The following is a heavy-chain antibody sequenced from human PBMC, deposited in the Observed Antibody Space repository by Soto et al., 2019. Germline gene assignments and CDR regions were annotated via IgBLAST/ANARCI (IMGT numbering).Heavy chain of an antibody. CDR3: ARDWLPYRKLLGNWFDP. CDR2: ISSSSSYT. J-gene: IGHJ5*02. Sequence: PGGSLRLSCAASGFTFSDYYVSWIRQAPGKGLEWVSYISSSSSYTNYADSVKGRFTISRDNAKNSLYLQMNSLRAEDTAVYYCARDWLPYRKLLGNWFDPWGQGTLVTVSS. V-gene: IGHV3-11*06. CDR1: GFTFSDYY. D-gene: IGHD2-15*01.